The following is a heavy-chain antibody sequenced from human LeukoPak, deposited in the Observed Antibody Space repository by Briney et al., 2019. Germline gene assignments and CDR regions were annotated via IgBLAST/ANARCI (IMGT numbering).Heavy chain of an antibody. J-gene: IGHJ4*02. V-gene: IGHV3-53*01. CDR1: GFTVSSNY. CDR3: ARDGSGPFDY. Sequence: GGSLRLSCAASGFTVSSNYMSWVRQTPGKGLEWVSVIYSGGSTYYADSVKGRFTISRDNSKNTLYLQLNSLRAEDTAVYYCARDGSGPFDYWGQGTLVTVSS. CDR2: IYSGGST. D-gene: IGHD6-19*01.